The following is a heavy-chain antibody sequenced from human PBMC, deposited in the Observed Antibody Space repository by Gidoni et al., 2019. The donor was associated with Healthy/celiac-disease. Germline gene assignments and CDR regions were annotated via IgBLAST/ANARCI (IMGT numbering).Heavy chain of an antibody. Sequence: EVQLLESGGGLVQPGGSLSLSCAASGFTFSSYAMSWVRQAPGKGLEWVSAISGSGGSTYYADSVKGRFTISRDNSKNTLYLQMNSLRAEYTAVYYCAKPGLSGYYSRWAFDIWGQGTMVTVSS. J-gene: IGHJ3*02. CDR1: GFTFSSYA. V-gene: IGHV3-23*01. CDR2: ISGSGGST. D-gene: IGHD3-22*01. CDR3: AKPGLSGYYSRWAFDI.